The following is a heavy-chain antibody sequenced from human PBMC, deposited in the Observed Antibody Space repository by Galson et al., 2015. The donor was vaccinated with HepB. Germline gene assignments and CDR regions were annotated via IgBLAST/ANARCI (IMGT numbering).Heavy chain of an antibody. V-gene: IGHV3-15*07. CDR2: IKSKTDGGTT. D-gene: IGHD5-12*01. CDR3: TTESSDIVATIGTYYYYYMDV. J-gene: IGHJ6*03. CDR1: GFTFSNAW. Sequence: FLRLSCAASGFTFSNAWMNWVRQAPGKGLEWVGRIKSKTDGGTTDYAAPVKGRFTISRDDSKNTLYLQMNSLKTEDTAVYYCTTESSDIVATIGTYYYYYMDVWGKGTTVTVSS.